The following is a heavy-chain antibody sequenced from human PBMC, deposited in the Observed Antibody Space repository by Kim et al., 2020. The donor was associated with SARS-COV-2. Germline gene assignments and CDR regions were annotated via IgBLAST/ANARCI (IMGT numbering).Heavy chain of an antibody. D-gene: IGHD4-17*01. CDR2: NT. J-gene: IGHJ4*02. CDR3: ARDYGDYDDY. Sequence: NTNYAQKLQGRVTMTTDTSTSTAYMELRSLRSDDTAVYYCARDYGDYDDYWGQGTLVTVSS. V-gene: IGHV1-18*01.